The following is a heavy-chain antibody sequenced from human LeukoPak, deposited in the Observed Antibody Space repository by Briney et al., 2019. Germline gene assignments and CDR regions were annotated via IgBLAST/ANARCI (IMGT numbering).Heavy chain of an antibody. V-gene: IGHV3-48*03. CDR1: GFTFSSYE. CDR3: ARDWNYYGSGTSSGLDP. J-gene: IGHJ5*02. CDR2: ISSSGSTK. Sequence: GGSLRLSCAASGFTFSSYEMNWVRQAPGKGLEWVSYISSSGSTKYYADSVKGRFTSSRDSAKNSLYLQMNSLRAEDTAVYYCARDWNYYGSGTSSGLDPWGQGTLVTVSS. D-gene: IGHD3-10*01.